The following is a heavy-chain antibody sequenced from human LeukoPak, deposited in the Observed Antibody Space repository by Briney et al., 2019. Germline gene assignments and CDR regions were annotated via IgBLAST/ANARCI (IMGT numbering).Heavy chain of an antibody. CDR3: ARGYYDVLTGYYKPPYFDY. D-gene: IGHD3-9*01. J-gene: IGHJ4*02. V-gene: IGHV4-39*07. Sequence: SETLSLTCTVSGGSISSSSYYWGWIRQPPGTGLEWIGSIYYSGSTYYNPSLKSRVTISVDTSKNQFSLKLSSVTAADTAVYYCARGYYDVLTGYYKPPYFDYWGQGTLVTVSS. CDR2: IYYSGST. CDR1: GGSISSSSYY.